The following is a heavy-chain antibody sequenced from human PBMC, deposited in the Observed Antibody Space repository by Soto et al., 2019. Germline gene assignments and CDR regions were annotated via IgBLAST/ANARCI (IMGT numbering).Heavy chain of an antibody. CDR3: AGDPSRLNIPTHLTY. CDR1: AFTFSSYA. CDR2: IAGSGGDI. V-gene: IGHV3-23*01. J-gene: IGHJ4*02. D-gene: IGHD2-21*01. Sequence: GGSLRLSCAASAFTFSSYAMAWVRQAPGKGLEWVSSIAGSGGDISYADSVKGRFTISRDNSKNTLYLQMDSLRSDDTAVYYCAGDPSRLNIPTHLTYWGQGTLVTVSS.